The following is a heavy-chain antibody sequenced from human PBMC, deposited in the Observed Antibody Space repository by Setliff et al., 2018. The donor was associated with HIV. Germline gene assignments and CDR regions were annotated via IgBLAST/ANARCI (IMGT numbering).Heavy chain of an antibody. J-gene: IGHJ6*03. V-gene: IGHV1-18*01. D-gene: IGHD4-17*01. CDR2: ISGFNGKI. CDR3: ARDLGGEHDYADPAYMDV. CDR1: GYTFSSYG. Sequence: ASVKVSCKASGYTFSSYGISWVRQAPGQGLEWMGWISGFNGKINYAENFQGRVTLTTDSSESTAHMELWSLTSDDTAVYYCARDLGGEHDYADPAYMDVWGKGTTVTVSS.